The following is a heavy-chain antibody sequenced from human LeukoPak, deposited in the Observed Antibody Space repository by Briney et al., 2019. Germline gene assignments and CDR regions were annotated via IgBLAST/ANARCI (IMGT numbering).Heavy chain of an antibody. V-gene: IGHV3-21*04. J-gene: IGHJ4*02. CDR3: AKAPVGWLRPLDY. D-gene: IGHD5-12*01. CDR2: ISSSSNYI. CDR1: GFTFSSYN. Sequence: GGSLRLSCAASGFTFSSYNMNWVRQAPGKGLEWVSSISSSSNYINYADSVKGRFTISRDNAKNSLYLQMNSLRVEDTAVYYCAKAPVGWLRPLDYWGQGILVTVSS.